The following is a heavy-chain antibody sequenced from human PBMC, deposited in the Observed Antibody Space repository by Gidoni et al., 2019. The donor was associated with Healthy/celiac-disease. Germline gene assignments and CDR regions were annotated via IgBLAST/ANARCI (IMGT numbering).Heavy chain of an antibody. CDR3: ASLVVPAAHYYYYMDV. Sequence: QVQLVQSGAEVKKPGSSVKVSCKASGGTFSSYAISWVRQAPGQGLEWMGGIIPIFGTANYAQKFQGRVTITADKSTSTAYMELSSLRSEDTAVYYCASLVVPAAHYYYYMDVWGKGTTVTVSS. J-gene: IGHJ6*03. V-gene: IGHV1-69*06. D-gene: IGHD2-2*01. CDR1: GGTFSSYA. CDR2: IIPIFGTA.